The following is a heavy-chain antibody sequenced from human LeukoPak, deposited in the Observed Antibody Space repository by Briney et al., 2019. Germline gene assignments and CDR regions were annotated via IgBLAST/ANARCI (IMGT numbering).Heavy chain of an antibody. J-gene: IGHJ2*01. Sequence: GGSLRLSCASSGFTFSSYAMRWVRQAPGQGLEWVSTISTSGGVTHYADSVRGRFTISRDNSQNTLYLQMNSLRAEDTAVYYCAKGAQTHSYGWYFDLWGRGTLVTVSS. CDR1: GFTFSSYA. CDR3: AKGAQTHSYGWYFDL. D-gene: IGHD5-18*01. CDR2: ISTSGGVT. V-gene: IGHV3-23*01.